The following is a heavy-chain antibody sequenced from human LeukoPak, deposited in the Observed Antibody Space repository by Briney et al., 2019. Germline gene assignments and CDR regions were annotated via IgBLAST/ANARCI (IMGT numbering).Heavy chain of an antibody. CDR3: ARVIRPTGYYSNPKSGSFDL. J-gene: IGHJ5*02. Sequence: SETLSLTCAVSRGSISSSHHSWGWIPQPPGKGLEWIVIIYSSGSTYYNSSLRTRVTISVDTSKNQFSLQLSSVTAADTAVYYCARVIRPTGYYSNPKSGSFDLWGQGTLVTVSS. CDR2: IYSSGST. V-gene: IGHV4-39*01. D-gene: IGHD3-9*01. CDR1: RGSISSSHHS.